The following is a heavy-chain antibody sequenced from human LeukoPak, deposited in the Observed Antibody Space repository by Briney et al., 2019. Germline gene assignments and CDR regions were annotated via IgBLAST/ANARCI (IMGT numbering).Heavy chain of an antibody. V-gene: IGHV3-23*05. Sequence: GGSLRLSCAASGFTFGNSAMLWVRQTPGRGLEWVSTIGNSGSPINYAESVKGRFTIFRDNSKNTLYLQMNSLRAEDTAVYYCAREGYSSSWSYFDYWGQRTLVTVSS. CDR2: IGNSGSPI. CDR3: AREGYSSSWSYFDY. CDR1: GFTFGNSA. J-gene: IGHJ4*02. D-gene: IGHD6-13*01.